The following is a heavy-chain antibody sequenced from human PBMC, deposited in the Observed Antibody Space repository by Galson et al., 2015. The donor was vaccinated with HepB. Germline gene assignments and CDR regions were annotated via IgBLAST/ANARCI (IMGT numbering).Heavy chain of an antibody. CDR3: ARQPTTPGAFDI. CDR1: GFTFSDYY. CDR2: ISGGSRYT. D-gene: IGHD1-1*01. Sequence: SLRLSCAASGFTFSDYYMSWIRQAPGKGHEWVSYISGGSRYTHYADSVKGRFTISRDDAKNSLYLQMISLRAEDTAVYYCARQPTTPGAFDIWGQGTMITVSS. J-gene: IGHJ3*02. V-gene: IGHV3-11*03.